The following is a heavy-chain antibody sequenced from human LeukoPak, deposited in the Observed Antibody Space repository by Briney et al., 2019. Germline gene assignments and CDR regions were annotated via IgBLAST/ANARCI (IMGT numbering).Heavy chain of an antibody. CDR1: GGTFSSYA. V-gene: IGHV1-69*05. J-gene: IGHJ4*02. Sequence: SVKVSCKASGGTFSSYAISWVRQAPGQGLEWMGRIIHISGTANYAQKFQGRVTITTDESTSTAYMELSSLRSEDTAVYYCAREPYYYDSSGYYYYFDYWGQGTLVTVSS. CDR2: IIHISGTA. D-gene: IGHD3-22*01. CDR3: AREPYYYDSSGYYYYFDY.